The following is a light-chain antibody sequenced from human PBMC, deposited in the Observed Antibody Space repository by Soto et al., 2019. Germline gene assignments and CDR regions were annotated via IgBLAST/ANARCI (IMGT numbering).Light chain of an antibody. V-gene: IGKV1-5*01. Sequence: DIQMTQSPSTLSASIGYRVTITCRASQTINNWLAWYQQKPGKAPNLLIYHASNLETGVPSRFSGSAFGTEFTLTLRSLQSDHFAPYYCKPYNSYSWTFGQGTKGHIK. CDR2: HAS. CDR1: QTINNW. CDR3: KPYNSYSWT. J-gene: IGKJ1*01.